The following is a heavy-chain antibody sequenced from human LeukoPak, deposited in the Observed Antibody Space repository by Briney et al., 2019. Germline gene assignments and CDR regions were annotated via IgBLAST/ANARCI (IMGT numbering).Heavy chain of an antibody. CDR1: GYTFTDYY. J-gene: IGHJ4*02. CDR3: ARGRVSVGDASGWSG. D-gene: IGHD6-19*01. Sequence: VKVSCKASGYTFTDYYMHWVRQAPGQGLEWMGWLNPNSGGTKYAEKFQGRVTMTRDTSINTAYMELSSLSSDDTAVYYCARGRVSVGDASGWSGWGQGTLVTASS. CDR2: LNPNSGGT. V-gene: IGHV1-2*02.